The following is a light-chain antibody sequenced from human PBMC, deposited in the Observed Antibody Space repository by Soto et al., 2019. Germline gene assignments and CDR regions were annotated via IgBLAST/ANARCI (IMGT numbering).Light chain of an antibody. J-gene: IGKJ1*01. V-gene: IGKV1-39*01. CDR2: AAS. Sequence: DIQMTQSPSSLSASVGDRVTITCRASQSINTYLNWYQQQPGKAPNLLIFAASSLPSGVPSRFSGSGSGTDFTLTISSLQPEDFATYYCQQHYSFPRTFGQGTKVEIK. CDR3: QQHYSFPRT. CDR1: QSINTY.